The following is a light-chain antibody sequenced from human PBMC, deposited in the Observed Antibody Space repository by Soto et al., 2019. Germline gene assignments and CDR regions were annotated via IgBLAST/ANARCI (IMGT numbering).Light chain of an antibody. J-gene: IGLJ3*02. CDR2: ANS. CDR1: SSNIGAGYD. V-gene: IGLV1-40*01. Sequence: QSVLTQPPSVSGAPGQRVTISCTGSSSNIGAGYDVHWYQQLPGAAPKLLIHANSHRPSGVPDRFSGSRSGTSASLAIPGLQGEDEADYFCPTYDSSLSGSLFGGGTKLTVL. CDR3: PTYDSSLSGSL.